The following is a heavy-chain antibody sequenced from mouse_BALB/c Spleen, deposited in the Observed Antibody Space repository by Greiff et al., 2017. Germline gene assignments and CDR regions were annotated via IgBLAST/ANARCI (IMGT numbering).Heavy chain of an antibody. V-gene: IGHV5-6*01. Sequence: EVMLVESGGDLVKPGGSLKLSCAASGFTFSSYGMSWVRQTPDKRLEWVATISSGGSYTYYPDSVKGRFTISRDNAKNTLYLQMSSLKSEDTAMYYCAGYGAWFAYWGQGTLVTVSA. CDR3: AGYGAWFAY. CDR2: ISSGGSYT. CDR1: GFTFSSYG. J-gene: IGHJ3*01. D-gene: IGHD2-14*01.